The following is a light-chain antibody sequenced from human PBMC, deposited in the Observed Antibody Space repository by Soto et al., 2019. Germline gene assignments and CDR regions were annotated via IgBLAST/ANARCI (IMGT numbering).Light chain of an antibody. CDR2: DAS. Sequence: DIQMTQSPSSLSASVGARVTITCRASQGISSFLARFQQKPGKAPKSLIYDASTLQSGVSSRFSGSGSDTHFTLTISSLQPEDFATYYCHQYHSYPASFGQGTKVEIK. V-gene: IGKV1-16*01. CDR1: QGISSF. CDR3: HQYHSYPAS. J-gene: IGKJ1*01.